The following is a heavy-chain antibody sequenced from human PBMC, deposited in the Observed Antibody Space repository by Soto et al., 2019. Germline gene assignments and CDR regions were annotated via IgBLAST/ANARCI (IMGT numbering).Heavy chain of an antibody. CDR3: ARGNWKYYYGFDV. CDR2: IKPDGREQ. CDR1: AFTFDKYY. J-gene: IGHJ6*02. Sequence: GRCLILSCAPSAFTFDKYYMTWVRQAPGKGPEWVATIKPDGREQYYVDSVKGRFTISRDHANNSLYLQMDRQRAEDTAVYFCARGNWKYYYGFDVWGQGXTVTVSS. D-gene: IGHD1-20*01. V-gene: IGHV3-7*01.